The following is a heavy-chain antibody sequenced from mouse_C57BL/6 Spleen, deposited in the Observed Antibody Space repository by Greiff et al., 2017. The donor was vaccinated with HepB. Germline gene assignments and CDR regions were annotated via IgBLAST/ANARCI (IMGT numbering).Heavy chain of an antibody. J-gene: IGHJ1*03. CDR2: ISYDGSN. Sequence: VQLQQSGPGLVKPSQSLSLTCSVTGYSITSCYYWNWIRQFPGNKLEWMGYISYDGSNNYNPSLKNRISITRDTSKNQFFLKLNAVTTEDTATYYCARGGYYGYFDFWGTGTTVTVSS. CDR1: GYSITSCYY. V-gene: IGHV3-6*01. D-gene: IGHD2-2*01. CDR3: ARGGYYGYFDF.